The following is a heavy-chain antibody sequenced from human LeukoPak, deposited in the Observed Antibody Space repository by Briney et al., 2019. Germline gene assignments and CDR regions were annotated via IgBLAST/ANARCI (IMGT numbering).Heavy chain of an antibody. CDR2: LYSAGST. CDR1: GFTVNSNY. D-gene: IGHD3-9*01. V-gene: IGHV3-53*01. J-gene: IGHJ3*02. Sequence: PGGSLRLSCAASGFTVNSNYMSWVRQAPGKGLEWVSVLYSAGSTYYADSVKGRFTISRDNSKNTLYLQMNSLRADDTGVYYCAKDRGLRYFDWLLEGNAFDIWGQGTMVTVSS. CDR3: AKDRGLRYFDWLLEGNAFDI.